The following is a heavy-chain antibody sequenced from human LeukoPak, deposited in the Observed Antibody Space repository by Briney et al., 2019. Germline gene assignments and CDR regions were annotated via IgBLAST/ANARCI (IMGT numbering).Heavy chain of an antibody. CDR2: IYYIGTT. V-gene: IGHV4-59*01. D-gene: IGHD5-12*01. CDR1: GGSISSYY. J-gene: IGHJ4*02. Sequence: PSETLSLTCTVSGGSISSYYWSWIRQPPAKGLEWIGYIYYIGTTNYNPSLKSRVTISVDTSKNQFSLKLSSVTAADTAVYYCARCNGYSSTWPFDYWGQGTLVTVSS. CDR3: ARCNGYSSTWPFDY.